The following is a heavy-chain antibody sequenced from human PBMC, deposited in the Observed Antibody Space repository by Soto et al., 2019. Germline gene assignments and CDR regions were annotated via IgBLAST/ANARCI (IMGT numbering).Heavy chain of an antibody. V-gene: IGHV4-4*09. CDR2: IYKGGSI. J-gene: IGHJ5*02. CDR1: GGSISSYY. CDR3: ARAYYDRSVYAVAP. Sequence: SETLSLTCTVSGGSISSYYWTWIRQPPGKGLEWIGYIYKGGSINYNPSLKSRVTISVDTSNNQFSLKLSSVTAADTAVYYCARAYYDRSVYAVAPWGQGTLVTVSS. D-gene: IGHD3-22*01.